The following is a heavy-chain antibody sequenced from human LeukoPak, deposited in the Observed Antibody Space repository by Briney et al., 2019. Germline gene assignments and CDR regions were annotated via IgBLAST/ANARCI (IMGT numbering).Heavy chain of an antibody. CDR2: IYPGDSDT. J-gene: IGHJ4*02. Sequence: PGESLKISCKGSGYSFTSYWIGWVRQMPGKGLEWMGIIYPGDSDTRYSPSFQGQVTISADKSISTAYLQWSSLKASDTAMYYCASLPYYDFWSGYRANPFDYWGQGTLVTVSS. CDR1: GYSFTSYW. D-gene: IGHD3-3*01. CDR3: ASLPYYDFWSGYRANPFDY. V-gene: IGHV5-51*01.